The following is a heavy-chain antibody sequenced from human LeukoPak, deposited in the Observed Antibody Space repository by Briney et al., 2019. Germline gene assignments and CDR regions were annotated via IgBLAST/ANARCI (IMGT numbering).Heavy chain of an antibody. Sequence: SETLSLTCAVYGGSFSNYYWSWVRQPPGKGLEWIGEITHSGSTNYNPSLKSRVTISVDTSKNQFSLKLSSVTAADTAVYYCACLTTADAFDIWGQGTMVTVSS. CDR3: ACLTTADAFDI. CDR2: ITHSGST. V-gene: IGHV4-34*01. D-gene: IGHD3-22*01. J-gene: IGHJ3*02. CDR1: GGSFSNYY.